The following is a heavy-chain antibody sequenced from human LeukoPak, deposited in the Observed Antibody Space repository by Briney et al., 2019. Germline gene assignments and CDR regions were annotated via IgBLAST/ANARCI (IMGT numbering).Heavy chain of an antibody. CDR2: IYPGDSDT. D-gene: IGHD3-10*01. V-gene: IGHV5-51*01. CDR1: GYSFTSYW. Sequence: GESLKISCKGSGYSFTSYWIGWVRQMPGKGLEWMGIIYPGDSDTRYSPSFQGQVTISADKSISTAYLLWSSLKASDTAMYYCARDAHGSGSYYTYGMDVWGKGTTVTVSS. CDR3: ARDAHGSGSYYTYGMDV. J-gene: IGHJ6*04.